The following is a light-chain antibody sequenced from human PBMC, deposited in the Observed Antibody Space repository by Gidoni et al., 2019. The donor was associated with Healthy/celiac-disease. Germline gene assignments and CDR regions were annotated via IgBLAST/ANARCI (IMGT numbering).Light chain of an antibody. CDR1: QSISSY. Sequence: DIQMTQSPSSLSAFVGDRATITCRASQSISSYLNWYQQKPGRAPKLLIYAASSLQNGVQSRFCSSRSGTDFTITISSMQPEDVATYYCQQSYSTTRTFGQGTKVEIK. CDR3: QQSYSTTRT. CDR2: AAS. V-gene: IGKV1-39*01. J-gene: IGKJ1*01.